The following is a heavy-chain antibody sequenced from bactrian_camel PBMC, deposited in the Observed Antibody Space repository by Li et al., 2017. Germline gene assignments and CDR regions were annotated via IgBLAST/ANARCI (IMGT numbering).Heavy chain of an antibody. J-gene: IGHJ4*01. D-gene: IGHD3*01. CDR3: AASRQAFQSSSYALNYQRYND. V-gene: IGHV3-3*01. CDR1: GYTNA. Sequence: HVQLVESGGGSVQAGGSLRLACVVSGYTNAKAWFRQAPGKEREGVAAIRTASDSPWYGRPARGRFTIAQDNTKNTVYLAMNNLKPDDTAMYYCAASRQAFQSSSYALNYQRYNDWGQGTQVTVS. CDR2: IRTASDSP.